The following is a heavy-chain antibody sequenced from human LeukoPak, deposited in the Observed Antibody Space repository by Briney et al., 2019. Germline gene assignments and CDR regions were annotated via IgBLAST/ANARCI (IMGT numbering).Heavy chain of an antibody. Sequence: SVKVSCKACGFTFSSSAIQWVRQVRGQRLEWIGWIVVGSGNTNYAQKFQDRVTITKDMSTMTAYMELSSLRSEDTALYYCAAVFFSSTVPYFDDWAQGTLVTVSS. V-gene: IGHV1-58*02. D-gene: IGHD2-2*01. CDR2: IVVGSGNT. J-gene: IGHJ4*02. CDR1: GFTFSSSA. CDR3: AAVFFSSTVPYFDD.